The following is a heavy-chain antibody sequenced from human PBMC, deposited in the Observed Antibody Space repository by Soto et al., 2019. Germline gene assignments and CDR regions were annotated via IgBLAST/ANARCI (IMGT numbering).Heavy chain of an antibody. CDR2: IYYSGST. CDR1: GDSISSSTYF. V-gene: IGHV4-39*01. J-gene: IGHJ4*01. Sequence: SETLSLTCIVSGDSISSSTYFWGWVRQPPGKGLEWIGTIYYSGSTYYNPSLKSRVTISVDTSKNHFSLKLSSVTAADTAVYFCARHLGEGYFDYWGHGTLVTVSS. CDR3: ARHLGEGYFDY.